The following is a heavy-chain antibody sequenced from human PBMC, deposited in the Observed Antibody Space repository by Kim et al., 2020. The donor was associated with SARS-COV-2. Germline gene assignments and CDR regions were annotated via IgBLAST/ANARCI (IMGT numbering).Heavy chain of an antibody. CDR2: GLGHT. CDR3: LGGYYFDY. V-gene: IGHV1-3*01. Sequence: GLGHTRYSQKFQGRTTFSRDTSASTAYMELTSLTSEDSAVYYCLGGYYFDYWGQGTLVTVSS. J-gene: IGHJ4*02. D-gene: IGHD2-15*01.